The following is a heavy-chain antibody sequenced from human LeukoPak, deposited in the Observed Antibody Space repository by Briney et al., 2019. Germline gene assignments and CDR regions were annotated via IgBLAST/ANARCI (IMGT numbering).Heavy chain of an antibody. CDR1: GYSFTNYW. CDR2: IYPGDSDT. D-gene: IGHD2-15*01. CDR3: ALNPRGYCSGGRCYIGY. J-gene: IGHJ4*02. V-gene: IGHV5-51*01. Sequence: PGESLKISCKGSGYSFTNYWIGWVRQMPGKGLEWMGIIYPGDSDTRYSLSFQGQVTISADKSISTAYLQWSSLKASDTAMYYCALNPRGYCSGGRCYIGYWGQGTLVTVSS.